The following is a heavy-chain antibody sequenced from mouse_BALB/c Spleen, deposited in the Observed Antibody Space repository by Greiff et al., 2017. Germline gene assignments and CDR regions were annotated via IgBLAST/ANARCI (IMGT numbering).Heavy chain of an antibody. Sequence: DVKLVESGGGLVKPGGSLKLSCAASGFTFSDYYMYWVRQTPDKRLELVATINSNGGSTYYPDSVKGRFTISRDNAKNTLYLQMSSLKSEDTAMYYCARDRGAMDYWGQGTSVTVSS. V-gene: IGHV5-6-3*01. CDR1: GFTFSDYY. D-gene: IGHD3-1*01. J-gene: IGHJ4*01. CDR2: INSNGGST. CDR3: ARDRGAMDY.